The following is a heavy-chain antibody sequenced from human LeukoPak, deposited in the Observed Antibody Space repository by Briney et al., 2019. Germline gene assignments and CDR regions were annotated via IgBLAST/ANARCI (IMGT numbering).Heavy chain of an antibody. CDR3: ARERTSGWDAFDF. CDR1: GFTFSSYA. CDR2: ISGSGGST. Sequence: GGSLRLSCAASGFTFSSYAMSWVRQAPGKGLEWLSGISGSGGSTYYADSVKGRFTISRDNAKNTLNLQMNSLRAEDTAVYYCARERTSGWDAFDFWGQGTLVTVSS. D-gene: IGHD6-19*01. J-gene: IGHJ4*02. V-gene: IGHV3-23*01.